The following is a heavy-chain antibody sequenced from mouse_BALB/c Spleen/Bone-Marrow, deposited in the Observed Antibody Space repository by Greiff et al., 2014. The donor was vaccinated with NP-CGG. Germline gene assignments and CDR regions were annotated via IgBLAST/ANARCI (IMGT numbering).Heavy chain of an antibody. D-gene: IGHD2-10*02. J-gene: IGHJ2*01. CDR1: GYTFTSYW. Sequence: VQLQQSGAELVKPGASVKLSCKTSGYTFTSYWIQWVKQRPGQGLGWIGEIFPGTVTPYYNEKFKGKATLTIDTSSSTAPMQLSSLTSEDSAVDFCARRGYGYLDYWGQGTTLTVSS. CDR2: IFPGTVTP. CDR3: ARRGYGYLDY. V-gene: IGHV1S132*01.